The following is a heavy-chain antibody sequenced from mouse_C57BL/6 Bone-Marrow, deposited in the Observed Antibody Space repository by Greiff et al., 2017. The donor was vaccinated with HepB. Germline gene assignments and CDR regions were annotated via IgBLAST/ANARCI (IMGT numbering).Heavy chain of an antibody. Sequence: EVKVVESGGGLVKPGGSLKLSCAASGFTFSDYGMHWVRQAPEKGLEWVAYISSGSSTIYYADTVKGRFTIPRDNAKNTLFLQMTSLRSEDTAMYYCAMIYYSNPNYYAMDYWGQGTSVTVSS. CDR3: AMIYYSNPNYYAMDY. J-gene: IGHJ4*01. D-gene: IGHD2-5*01. CDR2: ISSGSSTI. V-gene: IGHV5-17*01. CDR1: GFTFSDYG.